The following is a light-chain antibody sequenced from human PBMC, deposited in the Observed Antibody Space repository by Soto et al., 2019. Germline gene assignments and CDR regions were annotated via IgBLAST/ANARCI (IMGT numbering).Light chain of an antibody. Sequence: DIQMTQSPSPLSESVGDRVTITCRASQDVRIYLNWLQQKPGRAPKLLIYDSSSLESGVPSRFSGSGSGTDFTLTISGLQPDDFATYYCQQYHTFSIAFGQGTRLEIK. CDR2: DSS. V-gene: IGKV1-5*01. J-gene: IGKJ5*01. CDR3: QQYHTFSIA. CDR1: QDVRIY.